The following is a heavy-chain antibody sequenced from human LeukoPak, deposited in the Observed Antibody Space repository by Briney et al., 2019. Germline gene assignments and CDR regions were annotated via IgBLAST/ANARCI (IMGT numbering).Heavy chain of an antibody. CDR2: IKEDGSEK. J-gene: IGHJ4*02. CDR1: GFTFSNYW. V-gene: IGHV3-7*01. Sequence: GGSLRLSCAASGFTFSNYWMSWVRQAPGKGLEWVANIKEDGSEKYYVDSVKGRFTISRDNARNSLYLQMNSLRAEDTAVYYCAKDGYYGSGTYPDYWGQGTLVTVSS. D-gene: IGHD3-10*01. CDR3: AKDGYYGSGTYPDY.